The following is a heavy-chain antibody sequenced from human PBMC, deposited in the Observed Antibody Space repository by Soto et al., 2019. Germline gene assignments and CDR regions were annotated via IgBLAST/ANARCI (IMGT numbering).Heavy chain of an antibody. Sequence: ASVKVSCEPSGVACSVFYVHWVRQAPGQGLEWMGWIKPNTDDAGYAQKVQGRVTLHWDTSSRARYMDLTRIRSDDTAVHYCARSHYSLEGHGHHYYYGLDLSGLATTVTVSS. V-gene: IGHV1-2*02. CDR2: IKPNTDDA. CDR1: GVACSVFY. D-gene: IGHD2-15*01. J-gene: IGHJ6*02. CDR3: ARSHYSLEGHGHHYYYGLDL.